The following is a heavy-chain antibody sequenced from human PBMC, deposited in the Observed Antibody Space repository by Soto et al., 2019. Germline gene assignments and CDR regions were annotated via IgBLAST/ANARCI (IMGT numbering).Heavy chain of an antibody. D-gene: IGHD3-10*01. CDR1: GGSFETFI. Sequence: QVQLVQSGAEVQEPGSSVKVSCKASGGSFETFIMNWVRQTPGRGLEWMGGVVPILGTPTYAERFKGKVKTPASLSAGTKRMEVTSLTSQDSGIYSCARIATYGSSRSGIDVRGPWTTVIVSS. V-gene: IGHV1-69*01. CDR3: ARIATYGSSRSGIDV. CDR2: VVPILGTP. J-gene: IGHJ6*02.